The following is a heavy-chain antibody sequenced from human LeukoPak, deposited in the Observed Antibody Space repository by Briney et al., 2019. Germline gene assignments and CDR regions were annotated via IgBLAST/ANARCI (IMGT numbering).Heavy chain of an antibody. CDR1: GSICSSYW. V-gene: IGHV5-51*01. J-gene: IGHJ4*02. Sequence: GGSLQIYGQGSGSICSSYWVGWVRQVAGKGLGGRGIIYAGDSDTRYSPSFQGQVTMSADKSTSTAYLQWSSLKASDTAMYYCARRASSWWFDYWGQGTLVTVSS. CDR3: ARRASSWWFDY. CDR2: IYAGDSDT. D-gene: IGHD6-13*01.